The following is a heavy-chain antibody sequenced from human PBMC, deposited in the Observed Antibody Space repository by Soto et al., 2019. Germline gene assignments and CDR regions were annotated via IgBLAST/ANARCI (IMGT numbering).Heavy chain of an antibody. CDR3: ARVARGYDSSGYYYY. V-gene: IGHV3-72*01. CDR2: TRNKTNNYTK. CDR1: GFTFSDHY. Sequence: GESLKISCAASGFTFSDHYMDWVRQAPGKGLEWVGRTRNKTNNYTKEFTTSVKGRFTISRDVSKNSLYMQMNSLKNEDTAVYYCARVARGYDSSGYYYYWGQGTLVT. J-gene: IGHJ4*02. D-gene: IGHD3-22*01.